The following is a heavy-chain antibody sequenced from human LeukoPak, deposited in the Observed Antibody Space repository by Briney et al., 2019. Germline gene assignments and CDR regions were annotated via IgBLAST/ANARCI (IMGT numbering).Heavy chain of an antibody. CDR2: IYYSGST. CDR1: GGSISSYY. J-gene: IGHJ4*02. D-gene: IGHD5-24*01. Sequence: SETLSLTCTVSGGSISSYYWSWIRQPPGKGLEWIGYIYYSGSTNYNPSLKSRVTISVDTSKNQFSLKLSSVTAADTAVYYRARLAEPREMATTSDYWGQGTLVTVSS. V-gene: IGHV4-59*01. CDR3: ARLAEPREMATTSDY.